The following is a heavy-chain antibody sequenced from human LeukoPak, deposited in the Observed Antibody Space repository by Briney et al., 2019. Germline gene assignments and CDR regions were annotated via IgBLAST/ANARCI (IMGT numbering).Heavy chain of an antibody. CDR1: GYTFTSYA. D-gene: IGHD6-19*01. Sequence: GASVKVSCKASGYTFTSYAMNWVRQAPGQGLEWMGWINTNTGNPTYAQGFTGRFVFSLDTSVSTAYLQISSLKAEDTAVYYCARVMVSGWYKRIDPWGQGTLVTVSS. V-gene: IGHV7-4-1*02. J-gene: IGHJ5*02. CDR3: ARVMVSGWYKRIDP. CDR2: INTNTGNP.